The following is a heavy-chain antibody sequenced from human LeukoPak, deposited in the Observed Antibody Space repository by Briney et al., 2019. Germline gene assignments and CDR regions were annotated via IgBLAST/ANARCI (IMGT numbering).Heavy chain of an antibody. J-gene: IGHJ4*02. CDR1: GFTFSSCG. D-gene: IGHD1-26*01. V-gene: IGHV3-33*06. CDR3: AKPTRGSGSFLIEY. Sequence: LPGRSLRLSCAASGFTFSSCGMHWVRQAPGKGLEWVAVIWNGGSYKYYADSVKGRFTISRDNSKNTLYPEMNSLRAEDTAVYYCAKPTRGSGSFLIEYWGQGTLVTVSS. CDR2: IWNGGSYK.